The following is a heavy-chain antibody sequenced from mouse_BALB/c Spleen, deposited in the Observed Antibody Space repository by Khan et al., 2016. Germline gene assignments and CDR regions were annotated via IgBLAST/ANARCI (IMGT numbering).Heavy chain of an antibody. V-gene: IGHV3-2*02. Sequence: EVQLQELGPGLVKPSQSLSLTCTVTGYSITSDYAWNWIRQFPGNKLEWMGYISYSGSTSYNPSLKSRISITRDTSKNQFFLQLNSVTTEDTAADYCAGSNCGEDNWGAGTTVTVSS. J-gene: IGHJ1*01. D-gene: IGHD4-1*01. CDR1: GYSITSDYA. CDR2: ISYSGST. CDR3: AGSNCGEDN.